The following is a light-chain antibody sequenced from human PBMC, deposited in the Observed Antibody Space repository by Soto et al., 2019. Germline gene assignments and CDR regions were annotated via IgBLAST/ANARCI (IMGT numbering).Light chain of an antibody. CDR3: QQYNNWPPRAWT. Sequence: EIVMTQSPATLSVSPGERATLSCRASQSVSSNLAWYQQKPGQAPRLLIYGASTRATGIPARFSGSGSGTEVTLTISSLQSEEFAVYACQQYNNWPPRAWTFGQGTKVEIK. CDR2: GAS. J-gene: IGKJ1*01. CDR1: QSVSSN. V-gene: IGKV3-15*01.